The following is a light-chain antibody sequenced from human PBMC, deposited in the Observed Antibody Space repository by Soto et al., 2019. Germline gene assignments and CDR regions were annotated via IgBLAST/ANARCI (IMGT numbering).Light chain of an antibody. J-gene: IGLJ2*01. CDR2: EVS. CDR3: SSYAGSNNLV. Sequence: QSVLTQPPSASGSPGHSVTISCTGTSSDVGGYNYVSWYQQHPGKAPKLMIYEVSKRPSGVPDRFSGSKSGNTASLTVSGLHAEDEADYYCSSYAGSNNLVVGGGTKLTV. CDR1: SSDVGGYNY. V-gene: IGLV2-8*01.